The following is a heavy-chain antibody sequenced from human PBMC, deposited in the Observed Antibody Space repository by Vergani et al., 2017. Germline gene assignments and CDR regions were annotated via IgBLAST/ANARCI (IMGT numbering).Heavy chain of an antibody. D-gene: IGHD3-3*01. CDR3: ARHGGSGNYYHLFDS. J-gene: IGHJ4*02. CDR2: INHSGST. V-gene: IGHV4-34*01. Sequence: QVQLQQWGAGLLKPSETLSLTCAVYGGSFSGYYWSWIRQPLGKGLEWIGEINHSGSTNYNPSLKSRVTISVDTSKNQFSLKLSSVTAADTAVYYCARHGGSGNYYHLFDSWGQGTLVIVSS. CDR1: GGSFSGYY.